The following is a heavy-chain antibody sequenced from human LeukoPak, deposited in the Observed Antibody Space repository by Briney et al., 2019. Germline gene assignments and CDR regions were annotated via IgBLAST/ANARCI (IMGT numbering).Heavy chain of an antibody. CDR1: GFTVSSNY. Sequence: GGSLRLSCAASGFTVSSNYMSWVRQAPGKGLEWVSVIYSGGSTYYADSVKGRFTISRDNSKNTLYLQMNSLRAEDTAVYYCAKDLNLRYFDYWGQGTLVTVSS. CDR2: IYSGGST. D-gene: IGHD1-7*01. V-gene: IGHV3-66*01. CDR3: AKDLNLRYFDY. J-gene: IGHJ4*02.